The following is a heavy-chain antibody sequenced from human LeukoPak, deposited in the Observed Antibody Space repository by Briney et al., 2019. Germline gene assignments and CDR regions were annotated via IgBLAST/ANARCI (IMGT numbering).Heavy chain of an antibody. Sequence: LPGRSPRLSCAASGFTFSSYAMHWVRQAPGKGLEWVTVISYDGGNKYYADSVRGRFTISRDNSKNTLYLQMNSLRAEDMAMYYCAKIASQGPDYWGQGTLVTVSS. V-gene: IGHV3-30-3*02. J-gene: IGHJ4*02. CDR2: ISYDGGNK. CDR1: GFTFSSYA. D-gene: IGHD2-21*01. CDR3: AKIASQGPDY.